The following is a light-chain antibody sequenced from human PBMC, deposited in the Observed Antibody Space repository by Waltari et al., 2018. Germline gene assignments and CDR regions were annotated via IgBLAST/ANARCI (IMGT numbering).Light chain of an antibody. CDR2: WAS. CDR1: QSVLYSSNNKNY. J-gene: IGKJ1*01. CDR3: QQYYGIPG. V-gene: IGKV4-1*01. Sequence: DIVMTQSPDSLTVSLGERAPINRKPSQSVLYSSNNKNYLAWFQQKPGQPPKLLIYWASTRESGVPDRFSGSGSGTDFTLTISSLQAEDVAVYYCQQYYGIPGFGQGTKVEIK.